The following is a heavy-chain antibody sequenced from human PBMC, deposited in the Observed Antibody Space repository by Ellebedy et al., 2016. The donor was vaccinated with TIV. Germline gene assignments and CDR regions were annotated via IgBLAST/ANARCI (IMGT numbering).Heavy chain of an antibody. Sequence: SETLSLTCAVYGGSFSGYYWSWIRQPPGKGLEWIGEINHSGSTNYNPSLKSRVTISVDTSKNQFSLKLSSVTAADTAVYYCARGMTTVTKYYYYYYGMDVWGQGTTVTVSS. CDR2: INHSGST. CDR1: GGSFSGYY. D-gene: IGHD4-17*01. V-gene: IGHV4-34*01. CDR3: ARGMTTVTKYYYYYYGMDV. J-gene: IGHJ6*02.